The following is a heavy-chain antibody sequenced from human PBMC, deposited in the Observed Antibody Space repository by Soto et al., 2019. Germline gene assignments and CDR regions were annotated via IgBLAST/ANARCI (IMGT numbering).Heavy chain of an antibody. CDR3: VRGGGYDAFDY. CDR2: ISHLENT. J-gene: IGHJ4*02. Sequence: QLRLQESGSGVVKTSESLSLTCTVFGASISYGGYSWSWIRQSPGKGLEWIGHISHLENTYFNPFFKSRLTMSIDRSRNQFSLKLSSMTAADKGVYFCVRGGGYDAFDYWGQGILVTVSS. CDR1: GASISYGGYS. D-gene: IGHD5-12*01. V-gene: IGHV4-30-2*06.